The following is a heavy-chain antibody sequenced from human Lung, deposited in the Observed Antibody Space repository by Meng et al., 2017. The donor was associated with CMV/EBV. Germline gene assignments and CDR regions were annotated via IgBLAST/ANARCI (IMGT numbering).Heavy chain of an antibody. Sequence: GEXXKISCVASGLTFSSHPMTWVRQAPGKGLEWVSSISGSGGSTYSADSVQGRFTISRDNSKNTLYLQMSALRDEDTALYYCARGGPVAGKNWFDRWGQGNXV. CDR3: ARGGPVAGKNWFDR. CDR1: GLTFSSHP. D-gene: IGHD6-19*01. J-gene: IGHJ5*02. V-gene: IGHV3-23*01. CDR2: ISGSGGST.